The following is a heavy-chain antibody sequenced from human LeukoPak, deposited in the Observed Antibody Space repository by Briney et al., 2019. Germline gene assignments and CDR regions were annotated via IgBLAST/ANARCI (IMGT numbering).Heavy chain of an antibody. J-gene: IGHJ5*02. Sequence: PGGSLRLSCAASGFTFDDYGMSWVRQAPGKGLEWVSGINWNGGSTGYADSVKGRFTISRDNAKNSLYLQMNSLRAEDTAVYYCARAGSNIVVVPNWFDPWGQGTLVTVSS. D-gene: IGHD2-2*01. CDR3: ARAGSNIVVVPNWFDP. CDR1: GFTFDDYG. V-gene: IGHV3-20*04. CDR2: INWNGGST.